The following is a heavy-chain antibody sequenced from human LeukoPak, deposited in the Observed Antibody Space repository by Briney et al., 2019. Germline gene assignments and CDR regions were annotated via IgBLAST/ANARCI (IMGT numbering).Heavy chain of an antibody. CDR1: GFTFSSYA. CDR2: ISYDGSNK. J-gene: IGHJ6*03. CDR3: ARVGTMVRKVEDYYYYYMDV. Sequence: GGSLRLSCAASGFTFSSYAMHWVRQAPGKGLEGVAVISYDGSNKYYADSVKGGFTISRDNSKNTLYLQMNSLRAEDTAVYYCARVGTMVRKVEDYYYYYMDVWGKGTTVTISS. D-gene: IGHD3-10*01. V-gene: IGHV3-30*04.